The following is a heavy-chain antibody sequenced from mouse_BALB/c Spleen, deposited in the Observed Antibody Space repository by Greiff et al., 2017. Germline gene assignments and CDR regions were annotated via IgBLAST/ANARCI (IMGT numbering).Heavy chain of an antibody. Sequence: VQLQQSGPELVKPGASVKISCKASGYSFTGYYMHWVKQSHVKSLEWIGRINPYNGATSYNQNFKDKASLTVDKSSSTAYMELHSLTSEDSAVYYCARDFTTVVADYWGQGTTLTVSS. CDR1: GYSFTGYY. CDR2: INPYNGAT. CDR3: ARDFTTVVADY. D-gene: IGHD1-1*01. J-gene: IGHJ2*01. V-gene: IGHV1-31*01.